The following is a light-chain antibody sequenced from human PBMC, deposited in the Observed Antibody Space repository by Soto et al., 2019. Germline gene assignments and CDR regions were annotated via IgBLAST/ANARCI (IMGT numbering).Light chain of an antibody. Sequence: EIVLTQSPATLSLSPGERATLSCRASQSVSSYLAWYQQKPGQAPRLLIYDASNRATGIPDRFSGSGSGTDFTLTVTRLEPEDFAVYYCQQYVASPWTFGRGTKVDIK. J-gene: IGKJ1*01. CDR1: QSVSSY. V-gene: IGKV3-11*01. CDR3: QQYVASPWT. CDR2: DAS.